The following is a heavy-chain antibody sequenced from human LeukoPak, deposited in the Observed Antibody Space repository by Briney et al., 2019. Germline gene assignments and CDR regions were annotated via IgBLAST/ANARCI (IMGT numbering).Heavy chain of an antibody. CDR2: ISYDGSNK. CDR3: AKVPLDSGWLVLDY. CDR1: GFTFSSYG. D-gene: IGHD6-19*01. J-gene: IGHJ4*02. V-gene: IGHV3-30*18. Sequence: GGSLRLSCAASGFTFSSYGMHWVRQAPGKGLEWVAVISYDGSNKYYADSVKGRFTVSRDNSKNTLYLQMNSLRAEDTAVYYCAKVPLDSGWLVLDYWGQGALVTVSS.